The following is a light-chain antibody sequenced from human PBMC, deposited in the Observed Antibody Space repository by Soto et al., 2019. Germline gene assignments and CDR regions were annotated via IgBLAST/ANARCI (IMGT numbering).Light chain of an antibody. J-gene: IGKJ1*01. V-gene: IGKV3-20*01. Sequence: EIVVTQYAGTLCRARGERGTLSSRASQSVSNNYLAWYQQKPGQAPRLLIFGVSSRATGIPDRFSGSGSGTDFTHTISRLEPEDLAVYYCKQYGSPPGTLSEGTKVDIK. CDR2: GVS. CDR3: KQYGSPPGT. CDR1: QSVSNNY.